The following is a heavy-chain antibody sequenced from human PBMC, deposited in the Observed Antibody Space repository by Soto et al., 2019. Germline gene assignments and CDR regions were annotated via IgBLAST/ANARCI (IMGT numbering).Heavy chain of an antibody. V-gene: IGHV3-23*01. Sequence: EVQLLESGGGLVQPGGSLRLSCAASGFTFSSYAMSWVRQAPGKGLEWVSAISGSGGSTYYADSVKGRFTISRENSKNTLYLQMNSLRAEDTAVYYCAKGRSIAARPPTTFDYWGQGTLVTVSS. D-gene: IGHD6-6*01. CDR2: ISGSGGST. J-gene: IGHJ4*02. CDR3: AKGRSIAARPPTTFDY. CDR1: GFTFSSYA.